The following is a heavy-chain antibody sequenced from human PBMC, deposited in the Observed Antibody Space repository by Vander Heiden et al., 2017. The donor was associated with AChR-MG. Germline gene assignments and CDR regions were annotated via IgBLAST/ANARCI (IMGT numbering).Heavy chain of an antibody. Sequence: QVTLKESGPVLVKSTETPTLTCTVSGFSLSNARMRVSWIRQPPGKALEWLAHIFSNDEKSYSTSLKSRLTISKDTSKSQVVLTMTNMDPVDTATYYCARIMGMTTVTLDYWGQGTLVTVSS. CDR2: IFSNDEK. CDR1: GFSLSNARMR. D-gene: IGHD4-17*01. J-gene: IGHJ4*02. CDR3: ARIMGMTTVTLDY. V-gene: IGHV2-26*01.